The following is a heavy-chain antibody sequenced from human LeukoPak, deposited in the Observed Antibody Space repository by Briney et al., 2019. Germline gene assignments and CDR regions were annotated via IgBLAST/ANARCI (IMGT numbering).Heavy chain of an antibody. CDR3: AKDHISWEPVRLGFFQH. D-gene: IGHD3-16*01. CDR2: IRYDGSNK. J-gene: IGHJ1*01. CDR1: GFSFSSYG. Sequence: GGSLRLSCAASGFSFSSYGMHWVRQAPGKGLEWVAFIRYDGSNKYYADSVKGRFTISRDNSKNTLYLQMNSLRAEDTAVYYCAKDHISWEPVRLGFFQHWGQGTLVTVSS. V-gene: IGHV3-30*02.